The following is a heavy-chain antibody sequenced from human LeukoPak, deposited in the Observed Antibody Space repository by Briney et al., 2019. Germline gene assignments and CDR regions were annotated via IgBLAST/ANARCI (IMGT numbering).Heavy chain of an antibody. CDR2: ISSSSSYI. D-gene: IGHD2-2*01. CDR1: GFTFSSYS. V-gene: IGHV3-21*01. J-gene: IGHJ3*02. CDR3: AIYCSSTSCYDAFDI. Sequence: GGSLRLSCAASGFTFSSYSMNWVRQAPGKGLEWVSSISSSSSYIYYAASVKGRFTISRDNAKNSLYLQMNSLRAEDTAVYYCAIYCSSTSCYDAFDIWGQGTMVTVSS.